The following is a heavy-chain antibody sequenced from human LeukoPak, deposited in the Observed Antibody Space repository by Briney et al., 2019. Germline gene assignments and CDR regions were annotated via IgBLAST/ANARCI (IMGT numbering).Heavy chain of an antibody. CDR1: GYTFTSCG. CDR3: ARVFGDYYDSSGYPGY. Sequence: ASVKVSCKASGYTFTSCGISWVRQAPGQGLEWMGWISAYNGNTNYAQKLQGRVTMTTDTFTSTAYMELRSLRSNDTAVYYCARVFGDYYDSSGYPGYWGQGTLVTVSS. J-gene: IGHJ4*02. CDR2: ISAYNGNT. V-gene: IGHV1-18*01. D-gene: IGHD3-22*01.